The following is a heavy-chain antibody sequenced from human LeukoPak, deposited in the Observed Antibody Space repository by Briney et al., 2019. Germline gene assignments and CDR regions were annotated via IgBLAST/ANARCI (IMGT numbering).Heavy chain of an antibody. J-gene: IGHJ4*02. D-gene: IGHD2-15*01. Sequence: PGGSLRLSCAASGFTFSSYGMHWVRQAPGKGLEWVAVIWYDGSNKYYADSVKGRFTISRDNSKNTLYLQMNSLRAEDTAVYYCARDTQRKVAANFDYWGQGTLVTVSS. V-gene: IGHV3-33*01. CDR3: ARDTQRKVAANFDY. CDR1: GFTFSSYG. CDR2: IWYDGSNK.